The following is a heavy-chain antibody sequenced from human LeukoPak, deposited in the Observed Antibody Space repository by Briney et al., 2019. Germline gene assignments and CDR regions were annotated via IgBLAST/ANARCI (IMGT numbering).Heavy chain of an antibody. J-gene: IGHJ6*02. Sequence: SETLSLTCTVSGGSISSYYWSWIRQPPGKGLEWIGYIYYSGSANYNPSLKSRVTISVDTSKSQFSLKLSSVTAADTAVYYCARGVGLGPGAYYYYGMDVWGQGTTVTVSS. V-gene: IGHV4-59*01. CDR3: ARGVGLGPGAYYYYGMDV. D-gene: IGHD7-27*01. CDR2: IYYSGSA. CDR1: GGSISSYY.